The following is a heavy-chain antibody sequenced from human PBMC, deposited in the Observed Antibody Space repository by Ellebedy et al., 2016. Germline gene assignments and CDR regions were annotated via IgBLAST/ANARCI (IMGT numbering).Heavy chain of an antibody. D-gene: IGHD3-3*01. CDR3: ARDGSEWSRDL. V-gene: IGHV3-33*01. CDR1: GFTFSSYG. CDR2: IWYDGSNK. Sequence: GESLKISXAASGFTFSSYGMHWVRQAPGKGLEWVAVIWYDGSNKYYADSVKGRFTISRDNAKNSLFLQMNSLRVEDTAVYYCARDGSEWSRDLWGQGTLVTVSS. J-gene: IGHJ5*02.